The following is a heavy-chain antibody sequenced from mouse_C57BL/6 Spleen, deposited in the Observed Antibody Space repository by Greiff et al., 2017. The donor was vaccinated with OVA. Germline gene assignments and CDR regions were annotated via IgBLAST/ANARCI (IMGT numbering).Heavy chain of an antibody. Sequence: QVQLKESGAELVKPGASVKISCKASGYAFSSYWMNWVKQRPGKGLEWIGQIYPGDGDTNYNGKFKGKATLTADKSSSTAYMQLSSLTSEDSAVYFCARWLLPDYFDYWGQGTTLTVSS. J-gene: IGHJ2*01. D-gene: IGHD2-3*01. CDR1: GYAFSSYW. V-gene: IGHV1-80*01. CDR3: ARWLLPDYFDY. CDR2: IYPGDGDT.